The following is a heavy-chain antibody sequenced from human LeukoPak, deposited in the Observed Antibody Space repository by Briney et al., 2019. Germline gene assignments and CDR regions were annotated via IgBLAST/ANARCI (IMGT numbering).Heavy chain of an antibody. D-gene: IGHD3-10*01. CDR2: IYYSGST. V-gene: IGHV4-59*01. Sequence: SETLSLTCTVSGGSISSYYWSWIRQPPGKGLEWIGYIYYSGSTNYNPSLKSRVTISVDTSNNQFSLKLNSVTAADTALYYCARAGGLRFGEFTFDYWGQGILVTVSS. J-gene: IGHJ4*02. CDR1: GGSISSYY. CDR3: ARAGGLRFGEFTFDY.